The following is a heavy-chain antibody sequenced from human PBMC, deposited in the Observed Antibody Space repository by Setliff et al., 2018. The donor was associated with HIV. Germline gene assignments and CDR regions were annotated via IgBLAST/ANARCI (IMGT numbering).Heavy chain of an antibody. CDR2: IYHTGSS. D-gene: IGHD5-18*01. V-gene: IGHV4-38-2*01. Sequence: SETLSLTCDVSGFSISSRYYWGWIRQSPGKGLEWIGNIYHTGSSYYNPSLNDRATISLDTSKNQFSLKLNSVTAADTAVSYCARGGYSYGFGRHRAYFQYWGQGTQVTVSS. J-gene: IGHJ1*01. CDR3: ARGGYSYGFGRHRAYFQY. CDR1: GFSISSRYY.